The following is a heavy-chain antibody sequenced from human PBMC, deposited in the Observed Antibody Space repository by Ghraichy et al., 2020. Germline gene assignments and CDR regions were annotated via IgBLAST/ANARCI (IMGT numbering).Heavy chain of an antibody. CDR3: ARGGDIPGSSWSP. J-gene: IGHJ5*02. CDR1: GFSFSTFA. CDR2: IYIGGST. V-gene: IGHV3-53*01. D-gene: IGHD6-13*01. Sequence: LSLTCGASGFSFSTFAMIWVRQAPGKGLEWVSVIYIGGSTYYADSVKGRFTISRDNSKNTLYLQMNSLRAEDTAVYYCARGGDIPGSSWSPWGQGALVTVSS.